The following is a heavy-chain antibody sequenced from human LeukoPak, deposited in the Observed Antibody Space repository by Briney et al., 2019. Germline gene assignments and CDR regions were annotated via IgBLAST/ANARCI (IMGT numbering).Heavy chain of an antibody. D-gene: IGHD5-18*01. CDR1: GFTFSSCA. Sequence: PGGSLRLSCAASGFTFSSCAMSWVRQAPGKGLEWVSAISGSGGSTYYADSVKGRFTISRDNSKNTLYLQMNSLRAEDTAVYYCAKTTVTAMVTDTDYWGQGTLVTVSS. CDR3: AKTTVTAMVTDTDY. J-gene: IGHJ4*02. CDR2: ISGSGGST. V-gene: IGHV3-23*01.